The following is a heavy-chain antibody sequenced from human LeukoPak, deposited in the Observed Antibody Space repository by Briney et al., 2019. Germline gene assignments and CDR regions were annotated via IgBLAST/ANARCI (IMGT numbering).Heavy chain of an antibody. D-gene: IGHD6-13*01. V-gene: IGHV3-21*01. CDR2: ISSSSSYI. CDR1: GFTFSSYS. CDR3: AREGREAAAGTSRGMDV. J-gene: IGHJ6*02. Sequence: GGSLRLSCAASGFTFSSYSMNWVRQAPGKGLEWVSSISSSSSYIYYADSVKGRFTISRDNAKNSLYLQMNSLRAEDTAVYYCAREGREAAAGTSRGMDVWGQGTTVTVSS.